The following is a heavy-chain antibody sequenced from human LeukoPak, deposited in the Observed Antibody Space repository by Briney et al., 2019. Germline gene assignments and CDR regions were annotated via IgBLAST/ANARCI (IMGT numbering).Heavy chain of an antibody. Sequence: PGGSLRLSCAASGFTFSGYWMHWGRQAPGKGLVWVSRINSDGSTTSYADSVMGRFTISRDNAKNTLYLQMNSLRAEDTAVYYCARVIYSGWEGELSDWGQGTLVTVSS. D-gene: IGHD6-19*01. CDR3: ARVIYSGWEGELSD. J-gene: IGHJ4*02. CDR2: INSDGSTT. CDR1: GFTFSGYW. V-gene: IGHV3-74*01.